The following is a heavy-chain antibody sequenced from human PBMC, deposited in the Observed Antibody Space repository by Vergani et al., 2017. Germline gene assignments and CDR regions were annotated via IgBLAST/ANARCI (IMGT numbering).Heavy chain of an antibody. CDR1: GGTFSSYA. CDR3: AGGNGGGDCWYFDY. Sequence: QVQLVQSGAEVKKPGSSVKVSCKASGGTFSSYAISWVRQAPGQGLEWMGGIIPIFGTANYAQKFQGRVTITADESTSTAYMGLSSLRSEDTAVYYCAGGNGGGDCWYFDYWGQGTLVTVSS. CDR2: IIPIFGTA. J-gene: IGHJ4*02. V-gene: IGHV1-69*01. D-gene: IGHD2-21*02.